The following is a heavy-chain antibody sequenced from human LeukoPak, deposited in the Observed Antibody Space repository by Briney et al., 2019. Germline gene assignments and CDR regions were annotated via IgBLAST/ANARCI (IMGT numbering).Heavy chain of an antibody. Sequence: SVKVPCKASGGTFSSYAISWVRQAPGQGLEWMGRIIPIFGTANYAQKFQGRVTITTDESTSTAYMELSSLRSEDTAVYYCASEYYYDSSGYYDNYMDVWGKGTTVTVSS. V-gene: IGHV1-69*05. CDR3: ASEYYYDSSGYYDNYMDV. CDR2: IIPIFGTA. D-gene: IGHD3-22*01. CDR1: GGTFSSYA. J-gene: IGHJ6*03.